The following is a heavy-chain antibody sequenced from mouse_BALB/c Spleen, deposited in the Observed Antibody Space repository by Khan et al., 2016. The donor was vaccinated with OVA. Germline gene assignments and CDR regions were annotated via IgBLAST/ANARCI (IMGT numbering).Heavy chain of an antibody. CDR3: ARGARATYYFDY. V-gene: IGHV3-6*02. CDR1: GYSITSGYY. J-gene: IGHJ2*03. Sequence: EVQLQESGPGLVKPSQSLSLTCPVTGYSITSGYYWNWIRQFPGNKLEWMGYISYDGSANCNPSLKNRFSITRDTSKNQFFLKLKSVTTEDTATYYCARGARATYYFDYWGQGTSLTVSS. D-gene: IGHD3-1*01. CDR2: ISYDGSA.